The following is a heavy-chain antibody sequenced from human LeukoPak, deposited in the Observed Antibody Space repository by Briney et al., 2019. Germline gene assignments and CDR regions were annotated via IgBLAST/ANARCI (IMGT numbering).Heavy chain of an antibody. CDR2: INPNIGGT. D-gene: IGHD1-1*01. J-gene: IGHJ2*01. V-gene: IGHV1-2*02. CDR1: GYTFTGYY. CDR3: ARGGVVGSTWKYFDL. Sequence: ASVKVSCKAFGYTFTGYYMHWVRQAPGQGLEWMGWINPNIGGTEYAQKFQGRVTMTRDTSIGTLYMDLSRVTSDDTDVYYCARGGVVGSTWKYFDLWGRGTLVTVSS.